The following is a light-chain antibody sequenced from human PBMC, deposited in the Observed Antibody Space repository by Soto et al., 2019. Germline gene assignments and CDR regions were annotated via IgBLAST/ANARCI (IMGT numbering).Light chain of an antibody. J-gene: IGKJ1*01. CDR3: QQYNVNPWT. Sequence: DIPMTQSPSTLSASVGDRVTIACRASQSISSWLAWYQQKPGKAPNLLIYQASSLESGVPSRFSGSGSGTEFTLTISSLQPDDFATYYCQQYNVNPWTFGQGTKVDIK. V-gene: IGKV1-5*03. CDR2: QAS. CDR1: QSISSW.